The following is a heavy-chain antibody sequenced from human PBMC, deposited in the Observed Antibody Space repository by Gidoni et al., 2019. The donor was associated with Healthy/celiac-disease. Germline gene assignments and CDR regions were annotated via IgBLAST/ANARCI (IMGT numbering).Heavy chain of an antibody. CDR2: ST. J-gene: IGHJ4*02. CDR3: ARQRRISQEPDPFDY. V-gene: IGHV4-39*01. D-gene: IGHD1-26*01. Sequence: STYYNPSLKSRVTISVDTSKNQFSLKLSSVTAADTAVYYCARQRRISQEPDPFDYWGQGTLVTVSS.